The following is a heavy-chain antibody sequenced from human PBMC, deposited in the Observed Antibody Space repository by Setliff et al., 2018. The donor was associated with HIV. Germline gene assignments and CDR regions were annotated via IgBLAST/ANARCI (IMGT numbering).Heavy chain of an antibody. CDR1: GASISSSSYY. CDR2: IYYSGST. CDR3: ARTIYYYDSSGYWSDP. Sequence: KPSETLSLTCSVSGASISSSSYYWGWIRQPPGKGLEWLGSIYYSGSTYYNPSLKSRVTISVDTSKNQFSLKLSSVTAADTAVYYCARTIYYYDSSGYWSDPWGQGTLVTVSS. D-gene: IGHD3-22*01. J-gene: IGHJ5*02. V-gene: IGHV4-39*01.